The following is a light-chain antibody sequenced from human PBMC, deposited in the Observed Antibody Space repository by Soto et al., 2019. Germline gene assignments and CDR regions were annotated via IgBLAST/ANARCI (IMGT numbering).Light chain of an antibody. CDR1: QSVLYSSNNKNY. Sequence: DIAMPQSPDSLAVSLGERATINCKSSQSVLYSSNNKNYLAWYQQKPGQPPKLVIYWASTRESGVPDRFSGSGSGTDFTLTISRLEPEDFAVYYCQQYGSSPITFGQGTRLEIK. CDR2: WAS. CDR3: QQYGSSPIT. V-gene: IGKV4-1*01. J-gene: IGKJ5*01.